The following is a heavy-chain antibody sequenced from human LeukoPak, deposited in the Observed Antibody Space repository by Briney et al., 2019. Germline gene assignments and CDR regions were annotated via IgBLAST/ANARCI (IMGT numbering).Heavy chain of an antibody. J-gene: IGHJ4*02. D-gene: IGHD3-22*01. Sequence: PGGSLRLSCAASGFTVSSNYMSWVRQAPGKGLEWVSVIYSGGSTYYADSVKGRFTISRDNSKNTLYLQMNSLRAEDTAVYYCAREGSYSSGYYGFDYWGQGTLVTVSS. CDR1: GFTVSSNY. V-gene: IGHV3-53*01. CDR2: IYSGGST. CDR3: AREGSYSSGYYGFDY.